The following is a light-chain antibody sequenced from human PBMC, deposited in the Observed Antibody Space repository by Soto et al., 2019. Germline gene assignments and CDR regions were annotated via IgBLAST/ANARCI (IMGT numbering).Light chain of an antibody. CDR3: QSYDNNLSALYV. CDR2: GNT. V-gene: IGLV1-40*01. CDR1: SSNIGAGYD. Sequence: QSVLTQPPSVSGAPGQRVTISCTGTSSNIGAGYDVHWYQQLPGTAPKLLIYGNTNRPSGVPDRFSGSKSDTSASLAIPGLQAEDEADYFCQSYDNNLSALYVFGTGTKLTVL. J-gene: IGLJ1*01.